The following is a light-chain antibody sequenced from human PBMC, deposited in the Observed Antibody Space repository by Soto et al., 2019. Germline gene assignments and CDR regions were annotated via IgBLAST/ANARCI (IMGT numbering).Light chain of an antibody. J-gene: IGLJ1*01. V-gene: IGLV1-44*01. CDR1: SSNIGSNS. CDR3: AAWDDSLNGYV. CDR2: NNN. Sequence: QSVLTQPPSASGTPGQRVTISCSGSSSNIGSNSVSWYQQHLPGTAPKLLIYNNNQRPSGVPDRFSGSKSGTSASLAISGLQSGDEADYYCAAWDDSLNGYVFGTGPKLTVL.